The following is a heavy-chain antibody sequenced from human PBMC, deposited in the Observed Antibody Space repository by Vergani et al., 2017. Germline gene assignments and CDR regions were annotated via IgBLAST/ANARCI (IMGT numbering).Heavy chain of an antibody. CDR3: ARVTAGYSSGWYYYYYGMDV. D-gene: IGHD6-19*01. CDR1: GGSFSGYY. Sequence: QVQLQQWGAGLLKPSETLSLTCAVYGGSFSGYYWSWIRQPPGKGLEWIGEINHSGSTNYNPSLKSRVTISVDTSKNQFSLKLSSVTAADTAVYYCARVTAGYSSGWYYYYYGMDVWGQGTTVTVSS. CDR2: INHSGST. V-gene: IGHV4-34*01. J-gene: IGHJ6*02.